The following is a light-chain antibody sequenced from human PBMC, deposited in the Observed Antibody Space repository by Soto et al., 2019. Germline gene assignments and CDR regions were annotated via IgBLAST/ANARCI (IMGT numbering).Light chain of an antibody. J-gene: IGLJ2*01. CDR2: DVS. CDR3: SSYAGSNVL. CDR1: SSDVGGYNY. V-gene: IGLV2-11*01. Sequence: QSVLTQPRSVSGSPGQSVTISCTGTSSDVGGYNYVSWYQQHPGKAPKLMIYDVSKRPSGVPDRFSGSKSGNTASLTISGLQAEDEANYYCSSYAGSNVLFGGGTKLTVL.